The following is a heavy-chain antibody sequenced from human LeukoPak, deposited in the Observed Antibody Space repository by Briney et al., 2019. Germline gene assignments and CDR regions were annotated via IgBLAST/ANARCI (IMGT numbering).Heavy chain of an antibody. V-gene: IGHV1-2*02. Sequence: ASVKVSCKASGYTFTGYYMDWVRQAPGHGLEWMGWINLNSGGTNYAQKFQGRVTMTRDTSISTAYMEVSRLRSDDTAVYYCARGRDTKYGEYGSIDTWGQGTLVTVSS. CDR1: GYTFTGYY. D-gene: IGHD4-17*01. J-gene: IGHJ5*02. CDR3: ARGRDTKYGEYGSIDT. CDR2: INLNSGGT.